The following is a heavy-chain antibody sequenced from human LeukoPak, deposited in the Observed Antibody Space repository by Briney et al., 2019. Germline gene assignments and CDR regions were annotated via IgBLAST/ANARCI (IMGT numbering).Heavy chain of an antibody. CDR3: ARLCYFWSDAYFDY. D-gene: IGHD3-3*01. Sequence: SETLSLTCAVYGGSFSSYYWGWIRQPPGKGLEWIGSIYYSGSTYYNPSLKSRVTISVDTSKNQFSLKLSSVTAADTAVYYCARLCYFWSDAYFDYWGQGTLVTVSS. V-gene: IGHV4-39*01. CDR1: GGSFSSYY. CDR2: IYYSGST. J-gene: IGHJ4*02.